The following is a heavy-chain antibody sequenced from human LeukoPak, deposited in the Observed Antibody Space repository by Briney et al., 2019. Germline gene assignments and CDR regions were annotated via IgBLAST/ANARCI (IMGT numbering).Heavy chain of an antibody. CDR2: IYYSGST. V-gene: IGHV4-59*12. J-gene: IGHJ3*02. Sequence: PSETLSLTCTVSGGSISSYYWSWIRQPPGEGLEWIGYIYYSGSTNYNPSLRSRVTISVDTSKNQFSLKLNSVTAADTAVYYCAGAPPLLYSSSSLGAFDIWGQGTMVTVSS. CDR3: AGAPPLLYSSSSLGAFDI. CDR1: GGSISSYY. D-gene: IGHD6-13*01.